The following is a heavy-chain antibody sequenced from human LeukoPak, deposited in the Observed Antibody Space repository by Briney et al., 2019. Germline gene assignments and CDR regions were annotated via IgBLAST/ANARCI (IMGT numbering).Heavy chain of an antibody. D-gene: IGHD4-17*01. Sequence: ASVKVSCKASGYTFTSYYVHWVRQAPGQGLEWMGWVSAYNGNTNYAQKLQGRVTMTTDTSTSTAYMELRSLRSDDTAVYYCARDSSVLGGIYGDSDYWGQGTLVTVSS. J-gene: IGHJ4*02. CDR1: GYTFTSYY. V-gene: IGHV1-18*04. CDR2: VSAYNGNT. CDR3: ARDSSVLGGIYGDSDY.